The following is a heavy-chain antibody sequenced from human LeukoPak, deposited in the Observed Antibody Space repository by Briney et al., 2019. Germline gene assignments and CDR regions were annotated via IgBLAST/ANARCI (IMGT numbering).Heavy chain of an antibody. Sequence: PSETLSLTCAVSGYSISSGYYWGWIRQPPGKGLEWIGSIYHRGSTYYNPSLKSRVTISVDTSKNQFSLKLSSVTAADTAVYYCARAAPKYCSGGSCSGTDYWGQGTLVTVSS. J-gene: IGHJ4*02. CDR2: IYHRGST. D-gene: IGHD2-15*01. CDR1: GYSISSGYY. V-gene: IGHV4-38-2*01. CDR3: ARAAPKYCSGGSCSGTDY.